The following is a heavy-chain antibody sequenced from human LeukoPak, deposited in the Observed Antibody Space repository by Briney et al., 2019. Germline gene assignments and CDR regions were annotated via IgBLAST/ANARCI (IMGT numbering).Heavy chain of an antibody. CDR2: INPSGGST. V-gene: IGHV1-46*01. Sequence: ASVKVSCKAPGYTFTSYYMHWVRQAPGQGLEWMGIINPSGGSTSYAQKFQGRVTMTRDTSTSTVYMELSSLRSEDTAVYYCARDLVIKGFDYWGQGTLVTVSS. CDR1: GYTFTSYY. CDR3: ARDLVIKGFDY. D-gene: IGHD6-6*01. J-gene: IGHJ4*02.